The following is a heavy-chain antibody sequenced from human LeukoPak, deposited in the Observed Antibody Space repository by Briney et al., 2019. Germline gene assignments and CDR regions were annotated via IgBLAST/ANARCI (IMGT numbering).Heavy chain of an antibody. D-gene: IGHD4-17*01. CDR2: IYSNGST. CDR1: GVSISSETYY. CDR3: ARVGLVTTLTHDY. J-gene: IGHJ4*02. V-gene: IGHV4-61*09. Sequence: SETLSLTCTVSGVSISSETYYWSWIRQPAGKGLEWIGHIYSNGSTDYNPSLKSRLTMSVDTSNNQFSLKLSSVTAADTAVYYCARVGLVTTLTHDYWGQGTLVTVSS.